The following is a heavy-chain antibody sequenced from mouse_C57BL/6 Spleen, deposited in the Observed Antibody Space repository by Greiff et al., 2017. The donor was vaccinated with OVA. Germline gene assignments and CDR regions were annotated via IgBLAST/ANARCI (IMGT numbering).Heavy chain of an antibody. Sequence: QVQLQQPGAELVKPGASVKMSCKASGYTFTSYWITWVKQRPGQGLEWIGDIYPGSGSTNYNEKFKSKATLTVDTSSSTAYMQLSSLTSEDSAVYYCARRGYGNSWFAYWGRGTLVTVSA. D-gene: IGHD2-1*01. J-gene: IGHJ3*01. CDR1: GYTFTSYW. CDR3: ARRGYGNSWFAY. V-gene: IGHV1-55*01. CDR2: IYPGSGST.